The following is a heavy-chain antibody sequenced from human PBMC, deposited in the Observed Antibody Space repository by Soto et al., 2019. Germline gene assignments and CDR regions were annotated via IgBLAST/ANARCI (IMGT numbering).Heavy chain of an antibody. CDR3: ATVYNYYGSVF. CDR2: VWYDGTTK. CDR1: GSTFSNYG. J-gene: IGHJ4*02. Sequence: QVQLVESGGGVVQPGTSLRLSCAASGSTFSNYGMQWVRQAPGKGLEWVAVVWYDGTTKFYPDSVKGRFTISRDNSNNTLYLQMNSLRVEDTAVYYCATVYNYYGSVFWGQGTLVTVSS. V-gene: IGHV3-33*01. D-gene: IGHD3-10*01.